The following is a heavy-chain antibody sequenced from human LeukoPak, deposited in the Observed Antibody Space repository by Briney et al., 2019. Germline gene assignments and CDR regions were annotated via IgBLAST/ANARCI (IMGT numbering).Heavy chain of an antibody. CDR3: ARASTITTRNGMDV. V-gene: IGHV3-11*06. J-gene: IGHJ6*02. CDR2: ISGTATYT. Sequence: PGGSPRLSCAASGFTFSDYYMSWIRQAPGKGLEYISHISGTATYTSYADSVKGRFTISRDNAKNSLFLQMNSLRAEDTAVYYCARASTITTRNGMDVWGQGTTVTVSS. CDR1: GFTFSDYY. D-gene: IGHD4-11*01.